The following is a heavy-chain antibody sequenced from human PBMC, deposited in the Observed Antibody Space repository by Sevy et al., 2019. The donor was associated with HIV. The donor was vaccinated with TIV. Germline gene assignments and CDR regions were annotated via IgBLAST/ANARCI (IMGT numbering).Heavy chain of an antibody. V-gene: IGHV1-2*02. CDR3: ARVGGCSSTSCYWYFDL. CDR1: GYAFTGYY. D-gene: IGHD2-2*01. J-gene: IGHJ2*01. CDR2: INPNSGGT. Sequence: ASVKVSCKASGYAFTGYYMHWVRQAAGQGLEWMGWINPNSGGTNYAQKFQGRVTMTRDTSISTAYMELSRLRSDDTAVYYCARVGGCSSTSCYWYFDLWGRGTLVTVSS.